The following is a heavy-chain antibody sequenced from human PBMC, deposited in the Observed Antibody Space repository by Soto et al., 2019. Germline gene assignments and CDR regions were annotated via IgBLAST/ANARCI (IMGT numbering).Heavy chain of an antibody. J-gene: IGHJ6*02. CDR3: ARPLVAPVAGPYYYGMDV. D-gene: IGHD6-19*01. Sequence: LRLSCTASGFTFNSYGFNWVRQAPGKGLEWVAVIWYDGNTKYYADSVKGRFTISRDNLRSTVYLQMNSLTAEDTAVYYCARPLVAPVAGPYYYGMDVWGQGTTVTVSS. CDR2: IWYDGNTK. CDR1: GFTFNSYG. V-gene: IGHV3-33*01.